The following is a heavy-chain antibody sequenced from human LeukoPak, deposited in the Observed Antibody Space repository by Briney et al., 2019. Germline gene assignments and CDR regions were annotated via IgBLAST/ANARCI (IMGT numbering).Heavy chain of an antibody. V-gene: IGHV4-39*01. D-gene: IGHD1/OR15-1a*01. J-gene: IGHJ6*02. Sequence: SETLSLTCSVSGCSISSSSYYWGWIRQPPGKGLEWIGSIYYSGSTYYNPALKSRVTISLDTSKNQFSLKVTSVTATDTAVYYCARHEQHLGYGIDVWGPGTTVTVSS. CDR2: IYYSGST. CDR3: ARHEQHLGYGIDV. CDR1: GCSISSSSYY.